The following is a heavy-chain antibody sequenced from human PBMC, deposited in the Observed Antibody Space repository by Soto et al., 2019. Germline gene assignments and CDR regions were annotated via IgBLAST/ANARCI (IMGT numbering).Heavy chain of an antibody. Sequence: HPGGSLRLSCVASGFTFMSSFMGWVRQAPGKGLEWVANINQDGGVTYYVDSAEGRFTIFRDNAKDSLYLQMHSLRAEDTAVYYCARYYRGSGRYFFDYWGQGTLVTVYS. J-gene: IGHJ4*02. V-gene: IGHV3-7*03. CDR2: INQDGGVT. D-gene: IGHD6-19*01. CDR3: ARYYRGSGRYFFDY. CDR1: GFTFMSSF.